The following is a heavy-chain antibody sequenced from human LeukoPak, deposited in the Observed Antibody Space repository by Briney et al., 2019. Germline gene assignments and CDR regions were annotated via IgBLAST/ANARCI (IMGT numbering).Heavy chain of an antibody. V-gene: IGHV3-30*18. CDR2: ISYDGSNK. J-gene: IGHJ4*02. CDR3: AKDPYDSSGYYLGWYFDY. CDR1: GFTFSSYG. Sequence: GGSLRLSCAASGFTFSSYGMHWVRQAPGKGLEWVAVISYDGSNKYYADSVKGRFTISRDNFKNTLYLQMNSLRAEDTAVYYCAKDPYDSSGYYLGWYFDYWGQGTLVTVSS. D-gene: IGHD3-22*01.